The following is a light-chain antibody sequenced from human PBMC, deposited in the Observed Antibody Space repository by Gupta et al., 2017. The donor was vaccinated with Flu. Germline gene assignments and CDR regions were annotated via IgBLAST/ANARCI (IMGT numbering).Light chain of an antibody. CDR3: RQALQTPRA. V-gene: IGKV2-28*01. CDR1: QSLLHSNGYNY. Sequence: DIVMTQSPRSLPVTPGEPASISCRSSQSLLHSNGYNYLDWYLQKPGQSPQLLIYLGSNRASGVPDRFSGSGSGTDFTLKISRVEAEDVGVYYCRQALQTPRAFGGGTKVEIK. J-gene: IGKJ4*01. CDR2: LGS.